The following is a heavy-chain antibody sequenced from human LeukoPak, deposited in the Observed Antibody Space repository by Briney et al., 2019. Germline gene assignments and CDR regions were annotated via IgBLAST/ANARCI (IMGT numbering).Heavy chain of an antibody. CDR1: GCSISSYY. J-gene: IGHJ3*02. CDR2: IYYSGST. CDR3: ARDGYSYGGDAFDI. V-gene: IGHV4-59*01. Sequence: SETLSLTCTVPGCSISSYYWSWIRQPPGKGLEWIGNIYYSGSTNYNPSLKSRVTISVDTSKNQFSLKLSSVTAADTAVYYCARDGYSYGGDAFDIWGQGTMVTVSS. D-gene: IGHD5-18*01.